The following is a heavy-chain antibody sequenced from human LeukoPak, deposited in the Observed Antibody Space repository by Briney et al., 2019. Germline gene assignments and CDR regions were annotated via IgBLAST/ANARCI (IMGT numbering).Heavy chain of an antibody. CDR3: AKDQVISGSEASDI. J-gene: IGHJ3*02. CDR2: ISGSGVGT. Sequence: GGSLRLSCAASGFTFSSYTMNWVRQAPGKGLEWVSAISGSGVGTYYADSVKGRFTISRDNSWNTLYLQMSSLRAEDTAVYYCAKDQVISGSEASDIWGQGAVVTVSS. D-gene: IGHD2-21*01. CDR1: GFTFSSYT. V-gene: IGHV3-23*01.